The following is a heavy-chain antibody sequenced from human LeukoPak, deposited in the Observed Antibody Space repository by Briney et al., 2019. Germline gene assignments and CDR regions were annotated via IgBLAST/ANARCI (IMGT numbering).Heavy chain of an antibody. D-gene: IGHD3-9*01. J-gene: IGHJ4*02. CDR1: ALNLANYN. Sequence: GGSLRLSCAASALNLANYNMDWVRQAPGKGLEWVSYITSSSSIIYYADSVKGRFTISRDNAKNSLYLQINSLRAEREAVYYCAIGPIDLAPFVYWGQGTLVTVSS. V-gene: IGHV3-48*01. CDR3: AIGPIDLAPFVY. CDR2: ITSSSSII.